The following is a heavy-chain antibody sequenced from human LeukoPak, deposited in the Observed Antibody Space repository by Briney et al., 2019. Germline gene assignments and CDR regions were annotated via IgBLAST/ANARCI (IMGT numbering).Heavy chain of an antibody. CDR2: IYHSGST. Sequence: GSLRLSCAASGFTVSSNYMSWVRQPPGKGLEWIGEIYHSGSTNYNPSLKSRVTISVDKSKNQFSLKLSSVTAADTAVYYCARAVPADTYYYYYYMDVWGKGTTVTVSS. CDR1: GFTVSSNY. D-gene: IGHD2-2*01. V-gene: IGHV4-4*02. J-gene: IGHJ6*03. CDR3: ARAVPADTYYYYYYMDV.